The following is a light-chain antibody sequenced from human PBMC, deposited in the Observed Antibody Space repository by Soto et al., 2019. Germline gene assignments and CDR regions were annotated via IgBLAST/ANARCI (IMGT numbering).Light chain of an antibody. CDR3: QQYGSSPIT. J-gene: IGKJ5*01. V-gene: IGKV3-20*01. CDR2: GAS. Sequence: EIVLTQSPGTPSVSPGGRGTLSCRASQTVSSNFLAWYQQKPCQAPRLLIYGASSRATGIPDRFSGSESGTDGTLTISRLENEDVPVYYCQQYGSSPITFGKGTRLEIK. CDR1: QTVSSNF.